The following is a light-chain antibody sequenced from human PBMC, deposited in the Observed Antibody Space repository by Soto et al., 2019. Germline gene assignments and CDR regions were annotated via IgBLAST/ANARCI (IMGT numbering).Light chain of an antibody. CDR1: SIDVGGYNY. CDR3: SSYTSSSTPLYV. V-gene: IGLV2-14*01. J-gene: IGLJ1*01. CDR2: EVS. Sequence: QSVLTQPASVSGSPGQSITISCTGTSIDVGGYNYVSWYQQHPGKAPKLMIYEVSNRPSGVSNRFSGSKSGNTASLTISGLQAEDEADYYCSSYTSSSTPLYVFGTGTKVTVL.